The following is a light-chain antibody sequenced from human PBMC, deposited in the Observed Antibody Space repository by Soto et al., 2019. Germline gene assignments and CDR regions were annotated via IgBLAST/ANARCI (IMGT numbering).Light chain of an antibody. CDR3: MQALQSLT. Sequence: EIVMTQSPLTLPVTPGEPASISCRSSQSLLYNNTYNYLDWYVQKPGQSPQLLIYFGSNRAPGVPDRFSGSGSSTDFTLKINRVEAEDVGTYYCMQALQSLTFGQGTRREIK. J-gene: IGKJ5*01. V-gene: IGKV2-28*01. CDR2: FGS. CDR1: QSLLYNNTYNY.